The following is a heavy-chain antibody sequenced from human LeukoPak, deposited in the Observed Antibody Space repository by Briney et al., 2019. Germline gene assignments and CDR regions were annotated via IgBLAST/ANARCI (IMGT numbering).Heavy chain of an antibody. CDR1: GGSISSYY. J-gene: IGHJ4*02. V-gene: IGHV4-59*01. CDR2: IYYSGST. Sequence: SETLSLTCTISGGSISSYYWSWIRQPPGKGLEWIGYIYYSGSTNYNPSLKSRVTISVGTSKNQFSLKLSSVTAADTAVYYCAIGATGIAVAGTIPVGCDYWGQGTLLTVSS. CDR3: AIGATGIAVAGTIPVGCDY. D-gene: IGHD6-19*01.